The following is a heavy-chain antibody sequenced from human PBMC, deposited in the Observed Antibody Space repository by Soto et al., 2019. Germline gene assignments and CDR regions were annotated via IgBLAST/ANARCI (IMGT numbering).Heavy chain of an antibody. D-gene: IGHD3-22*01. J-gene: IGHJ6*02. CDR1: GYSFTSYW. CDR2: VDPSDSYT. CDR3: ARRRMGKGDSSGYYYGPQAYYYGMDV. V-gene: IGHV5-10-1*01. Sequence: PGESLKISCKGSGYSFTSYWISWVRQMPGKGLEWMGRVDPSDSYTNYSPSFQGHVTISADKSISTAYLQWSSLKASDTAMYYCARRRMGKGDSSGYYYGPQAYYYGMDVWGQGTTVTVSS.